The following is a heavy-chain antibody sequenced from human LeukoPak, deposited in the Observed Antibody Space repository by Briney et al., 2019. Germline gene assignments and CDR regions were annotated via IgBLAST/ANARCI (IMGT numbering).Heavy chain of an antibody. CDR1: GYTFTGYY. J-gene: IGHJ5*02. V-gene: IGHV1-2*02. Sequence: GASVKVSCKAPGYTFTGYYMHWVRQAPGQGLEWMGWINPNSGGTNYAQKFQGRVTMTRDTSISTAYMELSRLRSDDTAVYYCARGRSTVTTRRGGWFDPWGQGTLVTVSS. CDR2: INPNSGGT. D-gene: IGHD4-17*01. CDR3: ARGRSTVTTRRGGWFDP.